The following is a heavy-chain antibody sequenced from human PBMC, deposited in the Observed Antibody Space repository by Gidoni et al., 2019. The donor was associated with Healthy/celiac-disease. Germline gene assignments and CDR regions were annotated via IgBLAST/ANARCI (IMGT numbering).Heavy chain of an antibody. CDR1: GFTFSNAW. CDR2: IKSKTDGGTT. V-gene: IGHV3-15*01. CDR3: TTNYGDYDALDY. Sequence: EVQLVEAGGGLVKPGGSLTLSCPASGFTFSNAWMSWVRQAPGKGLEWVGRIKSKTDGGTTDYAAPVKGRFTISRDDSKNTLYLQMNSLKTEDTAVYYCTTNYGDYDALDYWGQGTLVTVSS. D-gene: IGHD4-17*01. J-gene: IGHJ4*02.